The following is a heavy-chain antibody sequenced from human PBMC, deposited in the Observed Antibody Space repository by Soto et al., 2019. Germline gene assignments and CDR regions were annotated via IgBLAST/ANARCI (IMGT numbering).Heavy chain of an antibody. Sequence: EVQLLESGGGLVQPGGSLRLSCAASGFTFSTNAMIWVRQAPGKGLEWVSVITGSGGSTYYADSVKGRFTISRDTSKNTQFLQMNSLRAEDTAVYYCAKDRYGDYGGIDYWGQGTMVTVSS. D-gene: IGHD4-17*01. CDR2: ITGSGGST. V-gene: IGHV3-23*01. CDR3: AKDRYGDYGGIDY. J-gene: IGHJ4*02. CDR1: GFTFSTNA.